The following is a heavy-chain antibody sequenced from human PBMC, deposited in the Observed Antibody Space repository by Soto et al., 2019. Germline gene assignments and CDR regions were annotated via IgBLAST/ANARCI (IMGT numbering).Heavy chain of an antibody. J-gene: IGHJ6*02. CDR3: AKDVVVGATPGLGDYYYYYGMDV. CDR1: GFTFSSYG. Sequence: QVQLVESGGGVVQPGRSLRLSCAASGFTFSSYGMPWVRQAPGKGLEWVAVISYDGSNKYYADSVKGRFTSSRDNSKNTPYLQMHSLSAEDTAVYYCAKDVVVGATPGLGDYYYYYGMDVWGQGTTVTVSS. V-gene: IGHV3-30*18. D-gene: IGHD1-26*01. CDR2: ISYDGSNK.